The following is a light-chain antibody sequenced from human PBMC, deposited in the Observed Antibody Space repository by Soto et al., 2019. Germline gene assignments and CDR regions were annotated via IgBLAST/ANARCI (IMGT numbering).Light chain of an antibody. V-gene: IGKV1-39*01. CDR3: LQTYSAPYT. Sequence: DIQMTQSPSSLSAFVGDRVTITCRASQAITSYLNWYQEKPGQAPKLLIHGAVILQSGVPSRFSGSGSGRDFTLTINSVQPEDFATYSCLQTYSAPYTFGQGTRLEI. J-gene: IGKJ2*01. CDR1: QAITSY. CDR2: GAV.